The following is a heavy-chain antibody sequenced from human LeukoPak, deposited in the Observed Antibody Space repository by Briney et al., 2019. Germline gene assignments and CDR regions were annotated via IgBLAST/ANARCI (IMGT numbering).Heavy chain of an antibody. CDR3: ARVLWFGALLYSFDY. J-gene: IGHJ4*02. CDR2: IYHSGST. CDR1: GGSISSGGYS. D-gene: IGHD3-10*01. Sequence: KASETLPLTCAVSGGSISSGGYSWNWIRQPPGKGLEWIGYIYHSGSTYYNPSLKSRVTISVVRSKNQFSLKLSSVTAADTAVYYCARVLWFGALLYSFDYWGQGTLVTVSS. V-gene: IGHV4-30-2*01.